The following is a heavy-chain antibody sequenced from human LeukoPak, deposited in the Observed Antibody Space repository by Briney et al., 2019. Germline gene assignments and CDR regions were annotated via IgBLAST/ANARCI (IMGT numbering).Heavy chain of an antibody. V-gene: IGHV4-30-2*01. CDR1: GYSISSGYS. D-gene: IGHD3-22*01. J-gene: IGHJ3*02. Sequence: SETLSLTCTVSGYSISSGYSWSWIRPPPGKGLEWIGYIYHSGSTYYNPSLKSRVTISVDRSKNQFSLKLSSVTAADTAVYYCARVGYYDSSGYYRDAFDIWGQGTMVTVSS. CDR2: IYHSGST. CDR3: ARVGYYDSSGYYRDAFDI.